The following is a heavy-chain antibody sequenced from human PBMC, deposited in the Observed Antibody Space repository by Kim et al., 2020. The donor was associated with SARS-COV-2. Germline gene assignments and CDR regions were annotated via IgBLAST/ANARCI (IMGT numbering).Heavy chain of an antibody. D-gene: IGHD3-22*01. J-gene: IGHJ3*02. CDR1: GGSISSGGYY. Sequence: SETLSLTCTVSGGSISSGGYYWSWIRQHPGKGLEWIGYIYYSASTYSNPSLKSRGTISLDTSKNQFSLELSSVTAADTAVYYCARAPITVIVVVQAVDIWGKGTSLPVS. CDR3: ARAPITVIVVVQAVDI. V-gene: IGHV4-31*03. CDR2: IYYSAST.